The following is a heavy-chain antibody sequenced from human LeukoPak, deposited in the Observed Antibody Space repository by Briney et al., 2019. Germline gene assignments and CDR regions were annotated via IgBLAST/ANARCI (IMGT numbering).Heavy chain of an antibody. Sequence: GGSLGLSCAASGFTFGDHIMNWVRQLPGKRLEWVAYVSGSGSTVYYADSVKGRFTVSRDNGKSSLYLQMNSLRVEDTALYYCVKQFASWGQGTLVTVSS. CDR3: VKQFAS. J-gene: IGHJ4*02. V-gene: IGHV3-48*01. CDR2: VSGSGSTV. CDR1: GFTFGDHI.